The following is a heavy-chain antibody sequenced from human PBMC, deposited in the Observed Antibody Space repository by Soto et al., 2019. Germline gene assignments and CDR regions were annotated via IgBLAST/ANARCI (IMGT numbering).Heavy chain of an antibody. CDR1: GDSISSGNKY. CDR2: IFSSGTT. J-gene: IGHJ6*02. V-gene: IGHV4-30-4*01. CDR3: AREVNNYYGMDV. Sequence: SETLSITCTVSGDSISSGNKYWSWIRQPPGKGLEWIGYIFSSGTTYYNPSLKSRLTMSLDTSENQFSLKLNSLTDADTAVFYCAREVNNYYGMDVWGQGTTVTVSS.